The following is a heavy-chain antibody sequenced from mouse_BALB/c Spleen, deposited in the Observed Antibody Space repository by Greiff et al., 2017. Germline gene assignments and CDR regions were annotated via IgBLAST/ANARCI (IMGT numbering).Heavy chain of an antibody. CDR1: GFSLTSYG. V-gene: IGHV2-4-1*01. D-gene: IGHD3-2*01. Sequence: QVQLQQSGPGLVQPSQSLSITCTVSGFSLTSYGVHWVRQSPGKGLEWLGVIWSGGSTDYNAAFISRLSISKDNSKSQVFFKMNILQADDTAIYYCTVTARATTWFAYWGQGTLVTVSA. CDR3: TVTARATTWFAY. J-gene: IGHJ3*01. CDR2: IWSGGST.